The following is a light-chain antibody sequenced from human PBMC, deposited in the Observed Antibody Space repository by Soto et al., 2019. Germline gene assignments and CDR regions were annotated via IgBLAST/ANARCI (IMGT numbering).Light chain of an antibody. CDR2: DVT. V-gene: IGLV2-14*03. Sequence: QSALTQPASVSGSPGQSITISCTGLSSAVRDSQYVSWYQQHPGKVPKLIIFDVTNRTSGISSRFSGSKSGSTASLTISGLQADDEADYYCSSFTSTSSLYVFGTGTKLTVL. J-gene: IGLJ1*01. CDR3: SSFTSTSSLYV. CDR1: SSAVRDSQY.